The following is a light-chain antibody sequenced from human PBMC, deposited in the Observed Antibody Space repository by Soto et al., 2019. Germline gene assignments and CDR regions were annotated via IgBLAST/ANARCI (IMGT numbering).Light chain of an antibody. V-gene: IGKV1-27*01. J-gene: IGKJ4*01. CDR1: QGISNY. CDR2: AAS. Sequence: DIQMTQSPSSLSASVGDRVTITCRASQGISNYLAWYQQKPGKVPKLLIYAASTLQSGVPSRFSGSGSGTDFTLTISSLQPQDVATYYCQKYNSAPRLTFGGGTKVEIK. CDR3: QKYNSAPRLT.